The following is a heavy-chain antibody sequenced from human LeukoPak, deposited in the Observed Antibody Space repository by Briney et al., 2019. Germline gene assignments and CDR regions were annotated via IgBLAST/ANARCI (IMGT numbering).Heavy chain of an antibody. V-gene: IGHV1-46*01. CDR3: ARGVIYYYDSSGYYEGYYFDY. CDR2: INPSGGST. CDR1: GYTFTSYG. J-gene: IGHJ4*02. Sequence: ASVKVSCKASGYTFTSYGISWVRQAPGQGLEWMGIINPSGGSTSYAQKFQGRVTMTRDMSTSTVYMELSSLRSEDTAVYYCARGVIYYYDSSGYYEGYYFDYWGQGTLVTVSS. D-gene: IGHD3-22*01.